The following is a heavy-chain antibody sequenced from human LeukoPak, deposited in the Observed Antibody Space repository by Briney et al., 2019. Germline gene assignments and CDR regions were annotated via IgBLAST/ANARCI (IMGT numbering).Heavy chain of an antibody. CDR2: IYYSGST. CDR1: GGSINGFY. D-gene: IGHD6-13*01. J-gene: IGHJ5*02. Sequence: SETLSLTCTVSGGSINGFYWSWIRQPPGKGLKWIGYIYYSGSTNYNPSLRSRVTISVDRSKNQFSLKMNSVTAADTAMYYCAGLHFAAAEEFDPWGQGTLVTVSS. V-gene: IGHV4-59*08. CDR3: AGLHFAAAEEFDP.